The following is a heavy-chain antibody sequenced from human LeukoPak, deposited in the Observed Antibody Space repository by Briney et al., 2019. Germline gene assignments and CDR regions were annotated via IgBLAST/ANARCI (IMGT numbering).Heavy chain of an antibody. J-gene: IGHJ4*02. Sequence: PSQTLSLTCTVSGGSISSGGYYWSWIRQPPGKGLEWIGYIYHSGSTYYNPSLKSRVTISVDRSKNQFSLKLSSVTAADTAVYYCARDNGESDYEPSFDYWGQRTLVTVSS. V-gene: IGHV4-30-2*01. CDR3: ARDNGESDYEPSFDY. D-gene: IGHD3-22*01. CDR2: IYHSGST. CDR1: GGSISSGGYY.